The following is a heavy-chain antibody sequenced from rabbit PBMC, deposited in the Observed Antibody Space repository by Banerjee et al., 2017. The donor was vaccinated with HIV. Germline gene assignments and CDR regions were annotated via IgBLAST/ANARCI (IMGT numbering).Heavy chain of an antibody. CDR2: IYPGIGT. D-gene: IGHD6-1*01. V-gene: IGHV1S43*01. CDR1: GSDISSYA. J-gene: IGHJ6*01. CDR3: GRDRDGDAGYGSLAL. Sequence: QEQLKESGGGLVTPAGTLTLTCTASGSDISSYAISWVRQAPGKGLEWIGRIYPGIGTDYASWVNGRFTISSDNAQNTVDLKMTSLTVADTATYFCGRDRDGDAGYGSLALWGPGTLVTVS.